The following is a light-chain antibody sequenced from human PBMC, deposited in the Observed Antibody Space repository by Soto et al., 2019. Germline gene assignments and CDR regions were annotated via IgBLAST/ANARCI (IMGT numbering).Light chain of an antibody. J-gene: IGKJ1*01. CDR1: QGISNY. Sequence: DIDVTQSPSAMSACGGDRVNITCRASQGISNYLAWFQLKPGKVPKRLMYAASTLQSGVPSRFSGSGSGTEFTLTISSLQPEDFATYYCLRHDLYPWTFGQGTKVDIK. CDR3: LRHDLYPWT. CDR2: AAS. V-gene: IGKV1-17*03.